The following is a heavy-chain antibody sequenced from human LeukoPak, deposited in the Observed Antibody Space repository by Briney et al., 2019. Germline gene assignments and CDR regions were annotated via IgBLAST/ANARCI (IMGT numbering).Heavy chain of an antibody. Sequence: GGSLRLSCSASGFTFSSYAMHWVRQAPGKGLEHVSAISSNGGSTYYADSVKGRFTISRDNSKNTLYLQMSSLRAEDTAVYYCVKDRKKITMIVVVQYYFDYWGQGTLVTVSS. J-gene: IGHJ4*02. CDR3: VKDRKKITMIVVVQYYFDY. D-gene: IGHD3-22*01. V-gene: IGHV3-64D*09. CDR1: GFTFSSYA. CDR2: ISSNGGST.